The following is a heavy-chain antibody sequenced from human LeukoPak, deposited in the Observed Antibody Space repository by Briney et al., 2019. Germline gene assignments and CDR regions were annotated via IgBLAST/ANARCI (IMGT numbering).Heavy chain of an antibody. CDR2: ISSSGSTI. D-gene: IGHD6-6*01. J-gene: IGHJ5*02. CDR3: ARDGSYSSSSLWFDP. V-gene: IGHV3-11*04. Sequence: PGGSLRLSCAASGFTFSDYYMSWIRQAPGKGLEWVSYISSSGSTIYYADSVKGRFTISRDNAKNSLYLQMSSLRAEDTAVYYCARDGSYSSSSLWFDPWGQGTLVTVSS. CDR1: GFTFSDYY.